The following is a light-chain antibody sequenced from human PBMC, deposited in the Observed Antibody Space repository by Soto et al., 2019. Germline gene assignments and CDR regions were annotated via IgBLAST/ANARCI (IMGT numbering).Light chain of an antibody. CDR1: SSDVGFSNY. V-gene: IGLV2-14*03. CDR3: SSFTSSDTDV. Sequence: QSVLTQPASVSGSPGQASTISCTGTSSDVGFSNYIFWYQQHPGKAPKLIISDVSNRPSGVSNRFSGSKSANTASLTLSGLQAEDEADYYCSSFTSSDTDVFGSGTKVTVL. CDR2: DVS. J-gene: IGLJ1*01.